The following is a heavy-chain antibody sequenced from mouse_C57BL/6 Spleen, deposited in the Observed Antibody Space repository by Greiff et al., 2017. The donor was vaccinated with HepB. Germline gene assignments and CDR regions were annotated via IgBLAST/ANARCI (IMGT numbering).Heavy chain of an antibody. V-gene: IGHV5-4*03. CDR3: ASTYGSSSDYAMDY. Sequence: EVMLVESGGGLVKPGGSLKLSCAASGFTFSSYAMSWVRQTPEKRLEWVATISDGGSYTYYPDNVKGRFTISRDNAKNNLYLQMSHLKSEDTAMYYCASTYGSSSDYAMDYWGQGTSVTVSS. J-gene: IGHJ4*01. CDR1: GFTFSSYA. D-gene: IGHD1-1*01. CDR2: ISDGGSYT.